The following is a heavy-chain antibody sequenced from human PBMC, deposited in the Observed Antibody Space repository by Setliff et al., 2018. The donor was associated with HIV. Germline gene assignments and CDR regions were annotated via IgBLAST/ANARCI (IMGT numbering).Heavy chain of an antibody. D-gene: IGHD6-19*01. CDR1: GFTFSAYV. J-gene: IGHJ4*02. CDR3: ARMVAGF. V-gene: IGHV3-23*01. Sequence: GGSLRLSCAASGFTFSAYVMSWIRQAPGKGPEWVSAISARSDYTYAADSMKGRFTISRDNSKNTLYLQMNSLRAEDTAVYYCARMVAGFWGQGTLVTVSS. CDR2: ISARSDYT.